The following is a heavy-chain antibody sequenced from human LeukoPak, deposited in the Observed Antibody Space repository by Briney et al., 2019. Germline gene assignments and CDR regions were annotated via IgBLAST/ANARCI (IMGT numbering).Heavy chain of an antibody. D-gene: IGHD6-13*01. CDR1: GFTFSSYA. J-gene: IGHJ6*02. CDR3: ATAAGTSHGDYYYYYGMDV. V-gene: IGHV3-30*04. CDR2: ISYDGSNK. Sequence: GRSLRLSCAASGFTFSSYAMHWVRQAPGKGLEWVAVISYDGSNKYYADSVKGRFTISRDNSKNTLYLQMNSLRAEDTAVYYCATAAGTSHGDYYYYYGMDVWGQGTTVTVSS.